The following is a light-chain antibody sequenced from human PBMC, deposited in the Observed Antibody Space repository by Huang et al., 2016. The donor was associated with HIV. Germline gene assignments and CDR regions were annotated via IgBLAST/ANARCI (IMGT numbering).Light chain of an antibody. J-gene: IGKJ4*01. V-gene: IGKV1-39*01. CDR2: GTS. CDR3: QQSFSTLT. CDR1: ENITSF. Sequence: DIQMTQSPSSLSASVGDSVSISCRATENITSFLYWYHQKPGTGPRLLIYGTSTLQSGVPSRFSGRGSGTDFTLTIRSLQPEDIGTYYCQQSFSTLTFGGGTKVQIK.